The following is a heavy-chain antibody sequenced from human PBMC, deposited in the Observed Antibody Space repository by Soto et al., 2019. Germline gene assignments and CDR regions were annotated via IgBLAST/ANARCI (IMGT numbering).Heavy chain of an antibody. D-gene: IGHD2-15*01. CDR2: IIPIFGTA. V-gene: IGHV1-69*01. J-gene: IGHJ6*02. Sequence: VSCKAPEGTFSSYAISWVRQAPVQGLEWMGGIIPIFGTANYAQKFQGRVTITADESTSTAYMELSSLRSEDTAVYYCARSSGYCSGGSCSFGAPSPRPDYYGMDVWGQGTTVTVSS. CDR1: EGTFSSYA. CDR3: ARSSGYCSGGSCSFGAPSPRPDYYGMDV.